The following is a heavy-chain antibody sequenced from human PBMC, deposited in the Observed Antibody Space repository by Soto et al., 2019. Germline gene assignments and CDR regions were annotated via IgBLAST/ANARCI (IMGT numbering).Heavy chain of an antibody. CDR3: ARSDYNRVGWLALDY. CDR2: ISGSGDST. V-gene: IGHV3-21*01. D-gene: IGHD3-10*01. Sequence: EVQLVESGGGLVKPGGSLRLSCAASGFTFSNFAMNWVRQAPGKGLEWVSSISGSGDSTLYADSVKGRFTVVRDNAKNALFLQMNSLRAEDTAVYYCARSDYNRVGWLALDYWGQGILVTVSS. CDR1: GFTFSNFA. J-gene: IGHJ4*01.